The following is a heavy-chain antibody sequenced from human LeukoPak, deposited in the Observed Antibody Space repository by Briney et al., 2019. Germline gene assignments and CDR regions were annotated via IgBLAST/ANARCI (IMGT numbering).Heavy chain of an antibody. CDR2: ISSSSSYI. CDR1: GFPFSTYS. D-gene: IGHD6-6*01. J-gene: IGHJ4*02. V-gene: IGHV3-21*01. Sequence: GSLRLSCTASGFPFSTYSMNWVRQAPGKGLEWVSFISSSSSYIYYADSVKGRFTISRDNAKNSLYLQMNSLRAEDTAMYYCARDPGIAARPTNFDYWGQGTLVTVSS. CDR3: ARDPGIAARPTNFDY.